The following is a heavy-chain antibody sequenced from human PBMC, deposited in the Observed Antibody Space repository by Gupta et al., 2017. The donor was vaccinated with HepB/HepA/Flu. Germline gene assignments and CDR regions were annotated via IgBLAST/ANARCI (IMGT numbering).Heavy chain of an antibody. D-gene: IGHD3-3*01. J-gene: IGHJ6*03. V-gene: IGHV3-23*01. Sequence: EVQLLESGGGLVQPGGSLRLSGVVSGFTIGGTAMNWVRQAPGKGLEWVSGIGSALRDHYADSVRGRFSISRDNSEKTVYLQMNRLRGDDTAVYYWAKDLYFWSAMDVWVKGTTVTVSS. CDR1: GFTIGGTA. CDR3: AKDLYFWSAMDV. CDR2: IGSALRD.